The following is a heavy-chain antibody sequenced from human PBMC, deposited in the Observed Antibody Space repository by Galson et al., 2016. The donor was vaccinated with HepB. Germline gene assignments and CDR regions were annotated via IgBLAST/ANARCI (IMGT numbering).Heavy chain of an antibody. J-gene: IGHJ4*02. D-gene: IGHD5-18*01. Sequence: SVKVSCKASGYAFTSNYMHWVRQAPGQGLEWMGIINPGGGITAYAQKLQGRVTMTRDTSTSTVYMELSSLRSEDTAVYYCAGDRGLIQLWFTLDYWGQGNLVTVSS. V-gene: IGHV1-46*01. CDR3: AGDRGLIQLWFTLDY. CDR1: GYAFTSNY. CDR2: INPGGGIT.